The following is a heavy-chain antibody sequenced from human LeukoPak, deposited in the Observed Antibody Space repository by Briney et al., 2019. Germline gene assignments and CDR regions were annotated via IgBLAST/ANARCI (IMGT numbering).Heavy chain of an antibody. V-gene: IGHV3-74*01. Sequence: PGGSLRLSCAASGFTFSSYWMHWVRQAPGKGLVWVSRINSDGSSTNYADSVKGRFTISRDNAKNTLYLQMNSLRAEDTAVYYCARGSGSYYHYSYAMDVWGQGTTVTVSS. J-gene: IGHJ6*02. CDR3: ARGSGSYYHYSYAMDV. D-gene: IGHD1-26*01. CDR1: GFTFSSYW. CDR2: INSDGSST.